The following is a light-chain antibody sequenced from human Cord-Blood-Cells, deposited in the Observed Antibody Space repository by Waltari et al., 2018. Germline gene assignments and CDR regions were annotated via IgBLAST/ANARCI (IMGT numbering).Light chain of an antibody. CDR2: GAS. Sequence: EILLTQSPRTLSSSPWASATPSCRASQSVSSTYLAWYQQKPGQAPRLLIYGASSRATGIPDRFSGSGSGTDFTLTISRLEPEDFAVYYCQQYGSSPTFGQGTKLEIK. V-gene: IGKV3-20*01. CDR3: QQYGSSPT. CDR1: QSVSSTY. J-gene: IGKJ2*01.